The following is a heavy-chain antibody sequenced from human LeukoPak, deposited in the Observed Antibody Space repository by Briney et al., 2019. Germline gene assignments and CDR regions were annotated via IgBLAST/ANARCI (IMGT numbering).Heavy chain of an antibody. V-gene: IGHV1-8*02. CDR2: MNPNSGNT. J-gene: IGHJ4*02. D-gene: IGHD3-10*01. CDR3: ATNLWFGAFYY. CDR1: GYTFTSYD. Sequence: ASVKVSCKASGYTFTSYDINWVRQATGQGLEWMGWMNPNSGNTGYAQKFQGRVTMTEDTSTDTAYMELSSLRSEDTAVYYCATNLWFGAFYYWGQGTLVTVSS.